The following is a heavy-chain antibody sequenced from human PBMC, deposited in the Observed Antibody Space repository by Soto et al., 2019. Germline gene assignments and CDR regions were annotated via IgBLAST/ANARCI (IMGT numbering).Heavy chain of an antibody. CDR2: TSGSDGNI. Sequence: EVQLLESGGGLVQPWGSLSLSCEATGFSFSNSAINWFHQAPGKALEWVSVTSGSDGNIYYAASVRGRFTISRDNSKITVDLDMSRLRDAATSVYYCAKLINILRQNWFDARGEGTLVTVSS. CDR3: AKLINILRQNWFDA. V-gene: IGHV3-23*01. CDR1: GFSFSNSA. J-gene: IGHJ5*01.